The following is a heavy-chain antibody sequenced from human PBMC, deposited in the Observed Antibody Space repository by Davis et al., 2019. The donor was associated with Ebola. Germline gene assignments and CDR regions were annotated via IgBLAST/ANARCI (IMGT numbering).Heavy chain of an antibody. V-gene: IGHV5-51*01. D-gene: IGHD3-9*01. CDR3: ARYDILTAGFDY. CDR1: GHSFTNAW. Sequence: GESLKISCKGSGHSFTNAWIAWVRQMPGKGLEWMGVIHPGDSDTRYSPSFQGQVTISADKSISTAYLLWSSLKASDSAMYYCARYDILTAGFDYWGQGTLVTVSS. CDR2: IHPGDSDT. J-gene: IGHJ4*02.